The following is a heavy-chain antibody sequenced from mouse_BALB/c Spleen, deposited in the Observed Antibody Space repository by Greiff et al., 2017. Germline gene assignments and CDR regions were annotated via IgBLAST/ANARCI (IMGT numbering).Heavy chain of an antibody. CDR2: IWSGGST. J-gene: IGHJ2*01. CDR1: GFSLTSYG. V-gene: IGHV2-2*02. CDR3: ARNSIYYGYDGFDY. D-gene: IGHD2-2*01. Sequence: VQLQESGPGLVQPSQSLSITCTVSGFSLTSYGVHWVRQSPGKGLEWLGVIWSGGSTDYNAAFISRLSISKDNSKSQVFFKMNSLQANDTAIYYCARNSIYYGYDGFDYWGQGTTLTVSS.